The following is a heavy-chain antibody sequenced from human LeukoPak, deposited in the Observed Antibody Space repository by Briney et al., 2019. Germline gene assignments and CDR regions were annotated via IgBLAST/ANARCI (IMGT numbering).Heavy chain of an antibody. CDR2: MNPKSGNT. Sequence: GASVKVSCKASGYTFINYDILWVRQATGQGLEWLGWMNPKSGNTGYQQKFQGRVTMTRNTSISTAYMELTSLRPDDTAVYYCARKGRTTAGRGWFDPWGQGTLITVSS. CDR1: GYTFINYD. D-gene: IGHD1-1*01. J-gene: IGHJ5*02. V-gene: IGHV1-8*01. CDR3: ARKGRTTAGRGWFDP.